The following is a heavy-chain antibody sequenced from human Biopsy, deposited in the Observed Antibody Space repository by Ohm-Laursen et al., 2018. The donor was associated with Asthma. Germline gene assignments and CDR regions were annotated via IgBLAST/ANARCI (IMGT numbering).Heavy chain of an antibody. J-gene: IGHJ2*01. D-gene: IGHD3-16*01. V-gene: IGHV1-69*13. CDR1: GGTFISDA. Sequence: GASVKVSCKASGGTFISDAIGWVRQAPGQGLEWMGGIIPIVGTTAYAQKFQGRVTITADEATSTAYMELSSLRSEDTAVYYCARDQGDFWFFDLWGRGSLVTVSS. CDR2: IIPIVGTT. CDR3: ARDQGDFWFFDL.